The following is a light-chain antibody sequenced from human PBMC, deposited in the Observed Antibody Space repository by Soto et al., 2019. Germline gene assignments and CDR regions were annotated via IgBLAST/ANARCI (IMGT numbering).Light chain of an antibody. J-gene: IGKJ1*01. Sequence: DIQMTQSPSTLSASVGDRVTITCRASQSISSWLAWYQQKPGKAPNLLIFDASSLESGVPPRFSGSGSGTEFTLTISTLQPDDFATYYCQQYHSYRTFGQGTKVDIK. CDR1: QSISSW. CDR2: DAS. V-gene: IGKV1-5*01. CDR3: QQYHSYRT.